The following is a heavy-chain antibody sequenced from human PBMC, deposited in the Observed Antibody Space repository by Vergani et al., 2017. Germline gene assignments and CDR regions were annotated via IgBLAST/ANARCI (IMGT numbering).Heavy chain of an antibody. D-gene: IGHD2-15*01. Sequence: QVQLVESGGGLVKPGGSLRLSCAASGFTFSDYYMSWIRQAPGKGLEWVSYISSSSSYTNYADSVKGRFTISRDNAKNSLYLQMNSLRAEDTAVYYCARDMTRYCSGGSCYSDAFDIWGQGTMVTVSS. CDR1: GFTFSDYY. J-gene: IGHJ3*02. CDR3: ARDMTRYCSGGSCYSDAFDI. CDR2: ISSSSSYT. V-gene: IGHV3-11*05.